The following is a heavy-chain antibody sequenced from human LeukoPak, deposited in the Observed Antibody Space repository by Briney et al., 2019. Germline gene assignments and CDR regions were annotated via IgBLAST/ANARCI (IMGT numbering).Heavy chain of an antibody. J-gene: IGHJ3*02. D-gene: IGHD3-10*01. CDR3: ARVRGAGLGAFDI. CDR1: GFTVSTNY. V-gene: IGHV3-53*01. CDR2: TYRGGTT. Sequence: GGSLRLSCAASGFTVSTNYMSWVRQAPGKGLEWVSVTYRGGTTYYADSVKGRFTISRDNSKNTLYLQMNSLRAEDTAVYYCARVRGAGLGAFDIWGQGTMVTVSS.